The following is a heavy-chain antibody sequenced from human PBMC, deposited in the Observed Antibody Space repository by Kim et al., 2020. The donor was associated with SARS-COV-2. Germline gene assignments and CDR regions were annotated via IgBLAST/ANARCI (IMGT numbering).Heavy chain of an antibody. Sequence: SETLSLTCTVSGGSISSGGYYWSWIRQHPGKGLEWIGYIYYSGSTYYNPSLKSRVTISVDTSKNQFSLKLSSVTAADTAVYYCARYYYDSSGYSNFDYWGQGTLVTVSS. CDR1: GGSISSGGYY. V-gene: IGHV4-31*03. D-gene: IGHD3-22*01. J-gene: IGHJ4*02. CDR2: IYYSGST. CDR3: ARYYYDSSGYSNFDY.